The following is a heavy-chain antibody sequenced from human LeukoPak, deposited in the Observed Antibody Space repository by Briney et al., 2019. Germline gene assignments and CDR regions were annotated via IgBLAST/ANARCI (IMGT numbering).Heavy chain of an antibody. D-gene: IGHD4-23*01. V-gene: IGHV3-64D*09. J-gene: IGHJ3*01. CDR1: GXXXXXYA. Sequence: GGSLRISCSASGXXXXXYAMXXXXXAPGXXLXXVXXTSSDGGFTYYXDSLKGRFTISRDNSKNTLYLQMSDLRGDDTAVYYCVKDNSCPSCAFDVWGQGTTVTVSS. CDR2: TSSDGGFT. CDR3: VKDNSCPSCAFDV.